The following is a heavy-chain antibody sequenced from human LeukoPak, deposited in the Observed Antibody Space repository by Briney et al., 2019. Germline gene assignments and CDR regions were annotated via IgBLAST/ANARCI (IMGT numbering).Heavy chain of an antibody. V-gene: IGHV1-2*02. J-gene: IGHJ4*02. D-gene: IGHD3-22*01. CDR2: INPNSGGT. Sequence: ASVKVSCKASGYTFTGYYMHWVRQAPGQGLEWMGWINPNSGGTNYARKFQGRVTMTRDTSISTAYMELSRLRSDDTAVYYCAREGYYYDSSGYYDWGQGTLVTVSS. CDR3: AREGYYYDSSGYYD. CDR1: GYTFTGYY.